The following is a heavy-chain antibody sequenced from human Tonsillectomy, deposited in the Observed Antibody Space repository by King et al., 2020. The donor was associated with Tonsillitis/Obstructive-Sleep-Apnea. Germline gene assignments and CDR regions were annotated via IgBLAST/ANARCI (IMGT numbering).Heavy chain of an antibody. V-gene: IGHV3-30*04. CDR2: ISYDGSNK. CDR3: ARSRRTGYSSNHGMDV. D-gene: IGHD6-13*01. J-gene: IGHJ6*02. Sequence: VQLVESGGGVVQPGRSLRLSCAASGFTFSSYAMHWVRQAPGKGLEWVAVISYDGSNKYYADSVKGRFTISRDNSKNTLYLQMNSQRAEDTAVYYCARSRRTGYSSNHGMDVWGQGTTVTVSS. CDR1: GFTFSSYA.